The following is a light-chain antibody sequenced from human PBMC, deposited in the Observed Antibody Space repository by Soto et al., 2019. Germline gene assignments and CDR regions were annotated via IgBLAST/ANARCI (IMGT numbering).Light chain of an antibody. CDR2: AAS. CDR1: QSISSY. J-gene: IGKJ4*01. CDR3: QQSDTTPLT. Sequence: DIQMTQSPASMSASFGDRGTITCRASQSISSYLNWYQQKPGKAPKLLIYAASYLQGGFPSRFSGSGSGTDFTLTITRLQAEDFASYYCQQSDTTPLTFGEGTKVEI. V-gene: IGKV1-39*01.